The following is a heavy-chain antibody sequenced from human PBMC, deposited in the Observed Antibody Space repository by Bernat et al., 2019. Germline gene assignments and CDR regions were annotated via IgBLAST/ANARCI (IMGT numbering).Heavy chain of an antibody. CDR1: GFTFSSYN. V-gene: IGHV3-48*01. J-gene: IGHJ4*02. CDR2: ISGSSIII. D-gene: IGHD3-16*01. Sequence: EVQLVESGGGLVQPGGSLRLSCAASGFTFSSYNMNWVRQAPGKGLEWVSYISGSSIIIYYADSVKGRFTISRDNAKNSLFLQMNSLRVEDTAVYYCTTDSRGWGRLTVLFDYWGQGTLVTVSS. CDR3: TTDSRGWGRLTVLFDY.